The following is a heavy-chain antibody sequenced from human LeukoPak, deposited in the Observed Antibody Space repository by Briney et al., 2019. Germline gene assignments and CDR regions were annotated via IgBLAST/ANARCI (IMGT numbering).Heavy chain of an antibody. CDR2: ISGSGGST. CDR3: ANEIPYCSSTSYYTPSDY. D-gene: IGHD2-2*02. J-gene: IGHJ4*02. V-gene: IGHV3-23*01. CDR1: GFTFSSYA. Sequence: GGSLRLSCAASGFTFSSYAMSWVRQAPGKGLEWVSAISGSGGSTYYADSVKGRFTISRDNSKNTLYLQMNSLRAEDTAVYYCANEIPYCSSTSYYTPSDYWGQGTLVTVSS.